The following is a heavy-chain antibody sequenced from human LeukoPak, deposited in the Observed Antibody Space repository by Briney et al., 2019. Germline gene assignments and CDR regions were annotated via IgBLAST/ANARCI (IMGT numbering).Heavy chain of an antibody. CDR2: ISYDGSDK. CDR1: GFTFTSDA. J-gene: IGHJ4*02. Sequence: GGSLRLSCAASGFTFTSDAMHWVRQAPGKGLEWVALISYDGSDKYYADSVKGRFTISRDNSKNTLYLQLYSLRAEDTAIYYCAKDRGGPTDSWGQGTLVTVSS. V-gene: IGHV3-30*18. CDR3: AKDRGGPTDS. D-gene: IGHD2-15*01.